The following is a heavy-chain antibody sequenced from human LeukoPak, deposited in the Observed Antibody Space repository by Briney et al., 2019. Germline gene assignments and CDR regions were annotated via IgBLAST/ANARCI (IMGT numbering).Heavy chain of an antibody. Sequence: GESLKISCKGSGYSFTSYWIGWVRQMPGEGLEWMGIIYPGDSDTRYSPSFQGQVTISADKSISTAYLQWSSLKASDTAMYYCARLAGSGSYYHHFDYWGQGTLVTVSS. V-gene: IGHV5-51*01. CDR1: GYSFTSYW. CDR3: ARLAGSGSYYHHFDY. CDR2: IYPGDSDT. J-gene: IGHJ4*02. D-gene: IGHD1-26*01.